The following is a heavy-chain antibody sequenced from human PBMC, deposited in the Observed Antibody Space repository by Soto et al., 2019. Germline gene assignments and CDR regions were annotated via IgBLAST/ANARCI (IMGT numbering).Heavy chain of an antibody. D-gene: IGHD3-9*01. CDR3: AKEPLGRYFDWLSYYFDY. J-gene: IGHJ4*02. CDR1: GFIVSSNF. V-gene: IGHV3-66*01. Sequence: GGSLRLSCAASGFIVSSNFMSWVRQAPGKGLEWVSVIYSNGNTYYADSVKGRFTISRDTSENTLYLQMNSLRAEDTAVYYCAKEPLGRYFDWLSYYFDYWGQGT. CDR2: IYSNGNT.